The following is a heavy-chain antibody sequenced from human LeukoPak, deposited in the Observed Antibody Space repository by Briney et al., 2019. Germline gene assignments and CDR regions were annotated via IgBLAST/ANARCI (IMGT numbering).Heavy chain of an antibody. CDR1: GFTFSDYY. J-gene: IGHJ5*02. CDR2: ISPRSSYS. D-gene: IGHD2-21*01. V-gene: IGHV3-11*06. CDR3: ASDGGENWFDP. Sequence: GGSLRLSCAASGFTFSDYYMNWIRQAPGKGLEWVSYISPRSSYSKHADSVRGRFTISRDNAENSLYLQMNSLRAEDTAVYYCASDGGENWFDPWGPGTLVTVSS.